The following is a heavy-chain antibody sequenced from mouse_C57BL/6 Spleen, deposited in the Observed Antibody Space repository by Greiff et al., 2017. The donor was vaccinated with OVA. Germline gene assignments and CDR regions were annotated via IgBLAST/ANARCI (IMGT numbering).Heavy chain of an antibody. CDR2: IWSGGST. Sequence: VQLQQSGPGLVQPSQSLSITCTVSGFSLTSYGVHWVRQPPGKGLEWLGVIWSGGSTDYNAAFISRLSISKDNSKSQVFFKMNSLQADDTAIYYCAKGRVYSPWFAYWGQGTLVTVSA. J-gene: IGHJ3*01. D-gene: IGHD1-3*01. CDR3: AKGRVYSPWFAY. V-gene: IGHV2-4*01. CDR1: GFSLTSYG.